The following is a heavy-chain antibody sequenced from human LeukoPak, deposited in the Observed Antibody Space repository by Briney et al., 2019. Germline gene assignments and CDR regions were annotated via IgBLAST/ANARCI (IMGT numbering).Heavy chain of an antibody. J-gene: IGHJ4*02. Sequence: GGSLRLSCAVSGFTFSTYSMNWVRQAPGKGLEWVSSIISNTNDIHYADSVKGRFTISRDNSKSTLYLQMNSLRAEDTAVYYCAKAWRKNQLLSNVDYWGQGTLVIVSS. V-gene: IGHV3-21*04. CDR2: IISNTNDI. D-gene: IGHD2-2*01. CDR1: GFTFSTYS. CDR3: AKAWRKNQLLSNVDY.